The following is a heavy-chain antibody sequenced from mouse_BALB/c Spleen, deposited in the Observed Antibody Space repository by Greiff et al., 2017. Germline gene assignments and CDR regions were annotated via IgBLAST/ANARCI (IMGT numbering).Heavy chain of an antibody. CDR3: ARGGAHYYGFYYAMDD. CDR1: GYAFSSSW. V-gene: IGHV1-82*01. D-gene: IGHD1-2*01. Sequence: QVQLQQSGPELVKPGASVKISCKASGYAFSSSWMNWVKQRPGQGLEWIGRIYPGDGDTNYNGKFKGKATLTVDNSSSTAYMELRSLTSEDSAVYYCARGGAHYYGFYYAMDDWGQGTSVTVSS. J-gene: IGHJ4*01. CDR2: IYPGDGDT.